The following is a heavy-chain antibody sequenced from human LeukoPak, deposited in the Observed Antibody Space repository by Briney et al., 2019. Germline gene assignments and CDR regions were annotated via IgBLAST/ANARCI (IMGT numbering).Heavy chain of an antibody. CDR2: TYYRSKWYN. CDR3: ARAIYDGSGSANWFDP. D-gene: IGHD3-10*01. J-gene: IGHJ5*02. Sequence: SQTLSLTCAISGDSVSSNSAAWNWIRRSPSRGLEWLGRTYYRSKWYNDYAVSVKSRITINPDTSKNQFSLQLNSVTPEDTAVYYCARAIYDGSGSANWFDPWGQGTLVAVSS. V-gene: IGHV6-1*01. CDR1: GDSVSSNSAA.